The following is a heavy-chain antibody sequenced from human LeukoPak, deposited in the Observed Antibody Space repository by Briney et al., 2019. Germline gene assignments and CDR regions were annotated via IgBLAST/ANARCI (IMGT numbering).Heavy chain of an antibody. J-gene: IGHJ4*02. V-gene: IGHV3-23*01. CDR1: GFTFTSYS. CDR2: ISGGGGST. D-gene: IGHD6-13*01. Sequence: GGSLRLSCAASGFTFTSYSMNWVRQAPGKGLEWVSTISGGGGSTYYADSVKGRITISTDNSKNTVYLRMNSLRAEDTAIYFCAGSSNWYPLSIDYWGQGTLVTVSS. CDR3: AGSSNWYPLSIDY.